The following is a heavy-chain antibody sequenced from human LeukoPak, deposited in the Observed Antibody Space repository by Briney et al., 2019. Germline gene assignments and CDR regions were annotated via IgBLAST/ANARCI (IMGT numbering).Heavy chain of an antibody. V-gene: IGHV4-34*01. CDR1: GGSFSGYY. D-gene: IGHD3-16*02. CDR3: ARTSRDVWGSYRAPFDY. J-gene: IGHJ4*02. Sequence: SETLSLTCAVYGGSFSGYYWSWVRQPPGKGLEWIGEINHSGSTNYNPSLKSRVTISVDTSKNQFSLKLSSVTAADTAVYYCARTSRDVWGSYRAPFDYWGQGTLVTVSS. CDR2: INHSGST.